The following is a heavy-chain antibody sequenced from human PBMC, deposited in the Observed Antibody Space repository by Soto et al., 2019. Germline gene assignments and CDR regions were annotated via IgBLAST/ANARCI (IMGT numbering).Heavy chain of an antibody. V-gene: IGHV3-7*03. Sequence: EVQLVESGGALVQPGGSLRLSCAASGFSFTTYWMNWVRQAPGKGLEWVANIKPDGSGQYYLDSVKGRFASSRDNAKNSLYLQWNSLRPDDTAIYFCARKRRYIGAWDYWGQGTLVTFSS. D-gene: IGHD5-12*01. J-gene: IGHJ4*02. CDR3: ARKRRYIGAWDY. CDR2: IKPDGSGQ. CDR1: GFSFTTYW.